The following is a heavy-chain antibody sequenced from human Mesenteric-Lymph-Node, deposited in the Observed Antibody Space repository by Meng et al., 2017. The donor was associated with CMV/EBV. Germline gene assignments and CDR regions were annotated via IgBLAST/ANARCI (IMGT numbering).Heavy chain of an antibody. CDR1: GFTFSSCW. V-gene: IGHV3-7*01. D-gene: IGHD1-14*01. CDR3: ARAKKTGSDNPDY. Sequence: GESLKISCAASGFTFSSCWMSWVRQAPGKGLEWVANIKEDGSEKYYVDSVRGRFTISRDNAENSLYLQINSLRAEDTAVYYCARAKKTGSDNPDYWGQGTLVTVSS. J-gene: IGHJ4*02. CDR2: IKEDGSEK.